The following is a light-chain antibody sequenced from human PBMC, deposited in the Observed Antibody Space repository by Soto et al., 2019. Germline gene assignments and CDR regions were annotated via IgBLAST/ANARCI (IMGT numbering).Light chain of an antibody. CDR2: AAS. CDR3: QQSYSTPPYT. Sequence: DIQMTQSPSSLSASVGDRVTITCRASQSISSYLNWYQQKPAKAPKLLIYAASSLQSGVPSRFSGSGSGTDFTLTISSLQPADFATYYCQQSYSTPPYTFGQGTKLEIK. V-gene: IGKV1-39*01. J-gene: IGKJ2*01. CDR1: QSISSY.